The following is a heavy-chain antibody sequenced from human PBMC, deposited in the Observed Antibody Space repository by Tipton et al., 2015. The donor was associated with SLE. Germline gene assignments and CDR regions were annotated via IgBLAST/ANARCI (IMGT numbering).Heavy chain of an antibody. Sequence: TLSLTCTVSGGSISSHYWSWLRQPPGKGLEWIGYISYSETTNYNPPLKSRVTISVDTSKNQFSLKLRSVTAADTAVYYCAGAWQGYCSGGTCYVLDYWGQGTLVTVSS. CDR3: AGAWQGYCSGGTCYVLDY. V-gene: IGHV4-59*11. J-gene: IGHJ4*02. CDR2: ISYSETT. D-gene: IGHD2-15*01. CDR1: GGSISSHY.